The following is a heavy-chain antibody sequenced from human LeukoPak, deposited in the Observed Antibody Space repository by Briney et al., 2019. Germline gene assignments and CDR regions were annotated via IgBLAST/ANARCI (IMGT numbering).Heavy chain of an antibody. CDR3: AKDLPKITIFGALQH. V-gene: IGHV3-7*05. CDR1: GFTFSNYW. J-gene: IGHJ1*01. CDR2: IKQDGSEK. D-gene: IGHD3-3*01. Sequence: TGGSLRLSCAASGFTFSNYWMIWVRQAPGKGLEWVGNIKQDGSEKRYADSVKGRFTISRDNSKNTLYLQMNSLRAEDTAVYYCAKDLPKITIFGALQHWGQGTLVTVSS.